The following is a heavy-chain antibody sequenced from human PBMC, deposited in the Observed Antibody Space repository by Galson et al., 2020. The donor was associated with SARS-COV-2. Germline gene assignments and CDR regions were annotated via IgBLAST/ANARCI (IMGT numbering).Heavy chain of an antibody. CDR3: ARHLPLFITIFGVDPDWYFDL. V-gene: IGHV4-39*01. D-gene: IGHD3-3*01. Sequence: SETLSLTCTVSGGSISSSSYYWGWIRQPPGKGLEWIGSIYYSGSTYYNPSLKSRVTISVDTSKNQFSLKLSSVTAADTAVYYCARHLPLFITIFGVDPDWYFDLWGRGTLVTVSS. J-gene: IGHJ2*01. CDR1: GGSISSSSYY. CDR2: IYYSGST.